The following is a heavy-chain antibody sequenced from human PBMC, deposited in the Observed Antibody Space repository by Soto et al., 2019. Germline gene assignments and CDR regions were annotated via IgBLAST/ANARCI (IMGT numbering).Heavy chain of an antibody. J-gene: IGHJ5*02. D-gene: IGHD3-3*02. CDR1: GGSISSSSYY. V-gene: IGHV4-39*01. CDR3: ARHPSHSP. Sequence: QLQLQESGPGLVKPSETLSLTCTVSGGSISSSSYYWGWIRQPPGKGLEWIGSIYYSGSTYYNPSLKSRAPLSVDTSNSHFSLNLSSVTAADPAVYYCARHPSHSPWGHGTLVPVSS. CDR2: IYYSGST.